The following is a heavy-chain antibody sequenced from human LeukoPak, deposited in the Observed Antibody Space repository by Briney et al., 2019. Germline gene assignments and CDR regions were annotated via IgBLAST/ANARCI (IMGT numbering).Heavy chain of an antibody. Sequence: ASVTVSCKASGYTVTGYDMHWVRQGPGHGRGWMGWINPSSGGTNYAQKFQGRGAMTTDTSISTDYMELRSLRSDETAVFYCVRELGYYGSGTPPEADYHYGMDVSGPKATVTAS. V-gene: IGHV1-2*02. CDR1: GYTVTGYD. J-gene: IGHJ6*02. D-gene: IGHD3-10*01. CDR3: VRELGYYGSGTPPEADYHYGMDV. CDR2: INPSSGGT.